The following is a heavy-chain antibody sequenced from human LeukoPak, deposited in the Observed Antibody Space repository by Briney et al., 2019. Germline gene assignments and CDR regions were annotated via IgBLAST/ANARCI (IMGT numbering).Heavy chain of an antibody. CDR3: ARHLRSKGRETFSFLFDP. J-gene: IGHJ5*02. CDR1: GGSVSSGGYY. Sequence: SETLSLTCTVSGGSVSSGGYYWSWIRQHPGKGLDWIGYIYYSETTYYNPSLKSRVTISVDTSKNQFSLKLSSVTAADTAVYYCARHLRSKGRETFSFLFDPWGQGTLVTVSS. CDR2: IYYSETT. D-gene: IGHD3-16*01. V-gene: IGHV4-31*03.